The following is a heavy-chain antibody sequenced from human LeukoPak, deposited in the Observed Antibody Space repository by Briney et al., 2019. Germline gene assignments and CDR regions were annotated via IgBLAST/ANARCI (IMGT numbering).Heavy chain of an antibody. V-gene: IGHV3-23*01. CDR1: GFTFSSYA. D-gene: IGHD6-19*01. J-gene: IGHJ4*02. CDR2: ISGSGGST. Sequence: GGSLRLSCAASGFTFSSYAMSWVRQAPGKGLEWVSAISGSGGSTYYADSVKGRFTISRDNSKNTLYLQMNSLRAEDTAVYYCAKVLSLDSSGWRDYWGQGTLVTVSS. CDR3: AKVLSLDSSGWRDY.